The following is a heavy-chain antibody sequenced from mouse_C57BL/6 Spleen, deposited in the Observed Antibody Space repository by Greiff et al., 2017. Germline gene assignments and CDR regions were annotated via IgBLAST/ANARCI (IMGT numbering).Heavy chain of an antibody. Sequence: VQGVESGPELVKPGASVKISCKASGYAFSSSWMNWVKQRPGKGLEWIGRIYPGDGDTNYNGKFKGKATLTADKSSSTAYMQLSSLTSEDSAVYFCASSSFGFAYWGQGTLVTVSA. V-gene: IGHV1-82*01. CDR1: GYAFSSSW. J-gene: IGHJ3*01. CDR2: IYPGDGDT. CDR3: ASSSFGFAY.